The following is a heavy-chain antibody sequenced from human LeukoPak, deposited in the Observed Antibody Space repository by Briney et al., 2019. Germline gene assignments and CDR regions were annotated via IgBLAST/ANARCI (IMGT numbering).Heavy chain of an antibody. D-gene: IGHD3-10*02. CDR1: GYTFTSYG. V-gene: IGHV1-18*01. J-gene: IGHJ6*02. Sequence: GASVKVSCKASGYTFTSYGISWVRQAPGQGLEWMGWISAYNGNTNYAQKLQGRVTMTTDTSTSTAYMELRSLGSDDTAVYYCASCSSVYYYYGMDVWGQGTTVTVSS. CDR2: ISAYNGNT. CDR3: ASCSSVYYYYGMDV.